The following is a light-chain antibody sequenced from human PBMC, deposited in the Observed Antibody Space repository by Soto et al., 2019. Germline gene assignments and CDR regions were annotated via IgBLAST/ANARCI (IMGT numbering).Light chain of an antibody. J-gene: IGLJ3*02. CDR1: SSNIGSNY. V-gene: IGLV1-47*02. CDR2: SNN. CDR3: AAWDDSLSGPKV. Sequence: QSVLTQPPSASGTPGQRVTISCSGSSSNIGSNYVYWYQQLPGTAPKLLIYSNNQRPSGVPDRLSGSKSGTSASLAISGLRSEDEADYYCAAWDDSLSGPKVFGGGTQLTVL.